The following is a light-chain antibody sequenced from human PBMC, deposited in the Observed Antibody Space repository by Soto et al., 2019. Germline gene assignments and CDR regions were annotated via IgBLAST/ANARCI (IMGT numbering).Light chain of an antibody. J-gene: IGKJ5*01. CDR1: QSVTNS. V-gene: IGKV3-20*01. CDR3: QQYGSSPIT. Sequence: IVLTQSPGTLSLSPGERATLSCRASQSVTNSLAWYQQKPGQAPRPLIYGASRRATGIPDRFSGSGSGTDFTLAISRLEPEDFAVYVCQQYGSSPITFGQGTRLEIK. CDR2: GAS.